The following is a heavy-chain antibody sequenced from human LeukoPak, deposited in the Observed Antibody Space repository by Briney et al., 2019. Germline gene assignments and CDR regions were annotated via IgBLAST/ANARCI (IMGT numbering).Heavy chain of an antibody. V-gene: IGHV3-74*01. CDR2: INSDGSYP. Sequence: PGGSLRLSCAASGFTFNNYWMHWVRQAAGKGLVWVSRINSDGSYPNYADSVKGRFTIFRDNAKNTLYLQMNSLRAGDTAVYYCVRDGDAFNFDYWGQGTLVTVSS. CDR1: GFTFNNYW. CDR3: VRDGDAFNFDY. D-gene: IGHD5-24*01. J-gene: IGHJ4*02.